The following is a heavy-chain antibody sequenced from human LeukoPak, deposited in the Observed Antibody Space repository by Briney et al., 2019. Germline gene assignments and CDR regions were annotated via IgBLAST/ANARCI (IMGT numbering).Heavy chain of an antibody. CDR2: SYYSRST. CDR1: GASISSGGYY. D-gene: IGHD5-24*01. Sequence: KSSETLCLTCTVSGASISSGGYYWNWIRQPPGKGLEWIGYSYYSRSTSYSPSLTSRLTISVDTSKNQFSLKLSSVTAADTAVYYCARDGYNSGYFDYWGQGTLVTVSS. CDR3: ARDGYNSGYFDY. J-gene: IGHJ4*02. V-gene: IGHV4-30-4*01.